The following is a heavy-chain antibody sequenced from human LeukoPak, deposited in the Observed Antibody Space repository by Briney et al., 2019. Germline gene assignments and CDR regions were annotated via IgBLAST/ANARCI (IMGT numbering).Heavy chain of an antibody. J-gene: IGHJ4*02. D-gene: IGHD3-22*01. V-gene: IGHV3-7*01. CDR3: ARDREMYDSSGYYYALIDY. CDR1: GFTFSSYW. CDR2: IKQDGSEK. Sequence: GSLRLSCAASGFTFSSYWMSWVRQAPGKGLEWVANIKQDGSEKYYVDSVKGRFTISRDNAKNSLYLQMNSLRAEDTAVYYCARDREMYDSSGYYYALIDYWGQGTLVTVSS.